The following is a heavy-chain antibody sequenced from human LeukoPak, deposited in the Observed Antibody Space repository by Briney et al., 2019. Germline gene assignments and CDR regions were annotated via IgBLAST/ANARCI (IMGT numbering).Heavy chain of an antibody. V-gene: IGHV3-23*01. D-gene: IGHD3-22*01. J-gene: IGHJ4*02. Sequence: GGSLRLSCAASGFTFSNYAMNWVRQAPGKGLGWVSAISGSGGSTYYADSVKGRFTISRDNSKNTLYLQMNSLGAEDTAVYYCAKDLCASRDSGYYSLDYWVQGTLVTDSS. CDR1: GFTFSNYA. CDR2: ISGSGGST. CDR3: AKDLCASRDSGYYSLDY.